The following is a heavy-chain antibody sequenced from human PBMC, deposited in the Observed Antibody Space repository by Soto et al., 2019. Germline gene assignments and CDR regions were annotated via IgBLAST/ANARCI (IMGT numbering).Heavy chain of an antibody. CDR1: GYTFTSYG. CDR3: AREPNYFDY. CDR2: ISAYNGNT. V-gene: IGHV1-18*01. Sequence: ASVKVSCKASGYTFTSYGIGWVRQAPGQGLEWMGWISAYNGNTKHAQKLQGRVNMTTDTSTSTAYMELRSLRSDDTAVYYCAREPNYFDYWGQGTLVTVSS. J-gene: IGHJ4*02.